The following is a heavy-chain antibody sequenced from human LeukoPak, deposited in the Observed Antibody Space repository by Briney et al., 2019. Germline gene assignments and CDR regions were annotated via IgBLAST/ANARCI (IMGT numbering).Heavy chain of an antibody. D-gene: IGHD6-13*01. CDR1: GYTFTSYG. Sequence: ASVKVSCKASGYTFTSYGINWVRQATGQGLEWMGWMNPNSGNTGYAQKFQGRVTMTRNTSISTAYMELSSLRSEATAVYYCARGQVYSSNWGYYYYGMDVWGQGTTVTVSS. CDR2: MNPNSGNT. CDR3: ARGQVYSSNWGYYYYGMDV. J-gene: IGHJ6*02. V-gene: IGHV1-8*01.